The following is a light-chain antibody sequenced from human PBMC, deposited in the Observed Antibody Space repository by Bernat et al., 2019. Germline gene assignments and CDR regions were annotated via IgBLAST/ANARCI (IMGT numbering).Light chain of an antibody. V-gene: IGKV3-11*01. CDR2: DVS. Sequence: EIVFTQSPVTLSLSPGDRATLSCRASQRVGNDLGWYQQKPGQAPRLLIYDVSNRATGIPARFSGGGSGTDFTLTISSLEPEDFAVYYCQQRAKWPLTFGPGTKVDI. J-gene: IGKJ3*01. CDR1: QRVGND. CDR3: QQRAKWPLT.